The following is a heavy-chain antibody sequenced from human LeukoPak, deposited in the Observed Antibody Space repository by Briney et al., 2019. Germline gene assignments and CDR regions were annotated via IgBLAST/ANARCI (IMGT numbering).Heavy chain of an antibody. D-gene: IGHD3-22*01. J-gene: IGHJ4*02. CDR3: TRGYGHYDSSGYH. CDR2: IRSKVDAETT. Sequence: GGSLRLSCAASGFIFSSYHMNWVRQAPGKGLEWVGFIRSKVDAETTGYAASVKGRFTVSRDDSKSIAYLQMNSLKTEDTAVYYCTRGYGHYDSSGYHWGQGTLVTVSS. V-gene: IGHV3-49*04. CDR1: GFIFSSYH.